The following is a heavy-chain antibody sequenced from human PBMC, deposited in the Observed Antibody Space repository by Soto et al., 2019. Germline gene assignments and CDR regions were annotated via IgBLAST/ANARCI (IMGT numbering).Heavy chain of an antibody. J-gene: IGHJ4*02. D-gene: IGHD5-12*01. Sequence: QVQLQESGPGLVKPSQTLSLTCTVSGGSISSSGYYWHWIRQHPGKGLEWIGYIYYSGSTYYNPSLKSRVTISVDTSKNQFSLKLSSVTAADTAVYYCARMLGATIFDYWGQGTLVTVSS. V-gene: IGHV4-31*03. CDR2: IYYSGST. CDR3: ARMLGATIFDY. CDR1: GGSISSSGYY.